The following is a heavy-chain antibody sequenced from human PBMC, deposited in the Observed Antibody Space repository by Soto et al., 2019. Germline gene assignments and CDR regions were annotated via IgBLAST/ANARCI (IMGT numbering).Heavy chain of an antibody. J-gene: IGHJ5*02. CDR1: GYTLTELS. CDR3: ATVRSSIAARIWFDP. Sequence: ASVKVSCQVSGYTLTELSMHWVRQAPGKGLEWMGGVDPEDGETIYAQKFQGRVTMTEDTATDTAYMELSSLRAEDTAVYYCATVRSSIAARIWFDPWGQGTLVTVSS. CDR2: VDPEDGET. D-gene: IGHD6-6*01. V-gene: IGHV1-24*01.